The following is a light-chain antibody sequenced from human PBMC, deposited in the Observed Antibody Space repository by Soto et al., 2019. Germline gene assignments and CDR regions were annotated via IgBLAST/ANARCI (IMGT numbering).Light chain of an antibody. J-gene: IGLJ3*02. CDR1: SSDVGGYNF. Sequence: QSALTQPASVSGSPGQSITISCTGTSSDVGGYNFVSWYQQHPGKAPKLIIFEVTHRPSGVSNRFSGSKSGNTASLTISGLQAEDEADYYCNSYTAATTLVFGARTKLTVL. V-gene: IGLV2-14*01. CDR2: EVT. CDR3: NSYTAATTLV.